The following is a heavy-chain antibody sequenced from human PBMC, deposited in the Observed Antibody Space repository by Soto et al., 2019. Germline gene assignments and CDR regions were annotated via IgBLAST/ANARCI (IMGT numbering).Heavy chain of an antibody. Sequence: EMQLVESGGGLVQPGGSLRLSCAASGFSFKTFWMSWVRQAPGEGLEWVANINQDESESHYVDSVKGRFTISRDNAKSSVYLQMNDLRVEDTAVYYCVSASIVGRPGGGQGTMVTVSS. CDR3: VSASIVGRPG. D-gene: IGHD6-6*01. CDR1: GFSFKTFW. V-gene: IGHV3-7*01. CDR2: INQDESES. J-gene: IGHJ3*01.